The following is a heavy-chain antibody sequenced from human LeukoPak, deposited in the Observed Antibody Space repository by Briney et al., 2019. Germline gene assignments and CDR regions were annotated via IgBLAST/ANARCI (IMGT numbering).Heavy chain of an antibody. V-gene: IGHV4-59*12. CDR3: ARGEKCSGGSCYSEIFDY. J-gene: IGHJ4*02. Sequence: PSETLSLTCTVSGGSISSYYWSWIRQPPGKGLEWIGYIYYSGSTNYNPSLKSRVTISVDTSKNQFSLQLNSVTPEDTAVYYCARGEKCSGGSCYSEIFDYWGQGTLVTVSS. CDR1: GGSISSYY. D-gene: IGHD2-15*01. CDR2: IYYSGST.